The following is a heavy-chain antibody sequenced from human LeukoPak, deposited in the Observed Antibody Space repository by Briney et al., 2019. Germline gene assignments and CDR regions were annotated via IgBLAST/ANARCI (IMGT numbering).Heavy chain of an antibody. Sequence: PGGPLRLSCAASGFTFDDYTMHWVRHAPGKGLEWVSLISWDGGSTYYADSVKGRFTISRDNSKNSLYLQMNSLRTEDTALYYCAKDMKDYDFWSGYSPNYYYYGMDVWGQGTTVTVSS. V-gene: IGHV3-43*01. J-gene: IGHJ6*02. CDR1: GFTFDDYT. CDR3: AKDMKDYDFWSGYSPNYYYYGMDV. CDR2: ISWDGGST. D-gene: IGHD3-3*01.